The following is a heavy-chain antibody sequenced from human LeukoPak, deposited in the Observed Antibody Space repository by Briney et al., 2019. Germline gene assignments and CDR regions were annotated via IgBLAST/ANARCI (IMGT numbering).Heavy chain of an antibody. CDR3: ARGKMVGATAWGGLDY. D-gene: IGHD1-26*01. V-gene: IGHV3-20*04. Sequence: GGSLRLACVASGFTFDDHDMSWVRQAPGKGLEWVSNINWNGGSTGYADSVKGRFTISRDNAKNSLYLQMNSLRAEDTAFYYCARGKMVGATAWGGLDYWGQGTLVTVSS. CDR1: GFTFDDHD. J-gene: IGHJ4*02. CDR2: INWNGGST.